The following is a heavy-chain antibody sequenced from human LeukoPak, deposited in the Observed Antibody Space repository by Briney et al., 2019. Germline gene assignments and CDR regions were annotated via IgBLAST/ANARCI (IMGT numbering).Heavy chain of an antibody. V-gene: IGHV3-30*18. D-gene: IGHD5-18*01. CDR1: GFIFSNSA. Sequence: PGRSLRLSCAASGFIFSNSAMHWVRQAPGKGLEWMALISYDGSKKYYADSVKGRFTISRDNSESTLYLQMNSLRPEDTALYYCAKGRQQWWTFDVLDIWGQGTVVTVSS. J-gene: IGHJ3*02. CDR3: AKGRQQWWTFDVLDI. CDR2: ISYDGSKK.